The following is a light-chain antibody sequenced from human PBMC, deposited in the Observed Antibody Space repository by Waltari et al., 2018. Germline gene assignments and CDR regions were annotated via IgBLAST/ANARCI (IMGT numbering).Light chain of an antibody. CDR2: ADS. CDR3: QQSYSSPYT. CDR1: QSISNY. Sequence: IQMTQSPSSLSASVGTRVTTTCRAIQSISNYLNWYQQKPGKVPELLIYADSSLQGGVPSRFSGSGSGTEFTLTISSLQPEDFATYYCQQSYSSPYTFGQGTTLHIK. V-gene: IGKV1-39*01. J-gene: IGKJ2*01.